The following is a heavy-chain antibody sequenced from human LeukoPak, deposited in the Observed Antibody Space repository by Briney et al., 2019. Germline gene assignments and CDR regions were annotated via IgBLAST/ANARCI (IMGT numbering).Heavy chain of an antibody. CDR3: TRDAYYYGMDV. CDR2: IRSKAYGGTT. CDR1: GFTFGDYA. J-gene: IGHJ6*02. V-gene: IGHV3-49*04. Sequence: PGRSLRLSCTASGFTFGDYAMSWVRQAPGKGLEGVGFIRSKAYGGTTEYAASVKGRFTISRDDSKSIAYLQMNSLKTEDTAVYYSTRDAYYYGMDVWGQGTTVTVSS.